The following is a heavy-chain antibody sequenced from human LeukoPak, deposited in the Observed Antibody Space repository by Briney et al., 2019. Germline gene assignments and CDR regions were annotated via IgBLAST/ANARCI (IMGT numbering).Heavy chain of an antibody. V-gene: IGHV4-39*01. CDR2: IYYSGRT. Sequence: PSETLSLTCTVSGDSISSSGYYWGWIRQTPGKGLEWIGSIYYSGRTYYNPSLKSRVTISLDTSKNQFSLKLTSVTAADTAVYYCVNYYDSSGYRPGAFDIWGQGTMVTVSS. D-gene: IGHD3-22*01. CDR1: GDSISSSGYY. CDR3: VNYYDSSGYRPGAFDI. J-gene: IGHJ3*02.